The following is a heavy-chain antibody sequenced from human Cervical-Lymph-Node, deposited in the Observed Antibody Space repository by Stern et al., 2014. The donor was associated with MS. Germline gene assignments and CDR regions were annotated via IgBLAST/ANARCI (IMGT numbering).Heavy chain of an antibody. CDR1: GGTFNVYA. D-gene: IGHD3-9*01. CDR2: IIPIFGTA. V-gene: IGHV1-69*01. Sequence: QLVESGAEVKKPGSSVKVSCKASGGTFNVYAINWLRQAPGQGLEWMGGIIPIFGTANYAQKFQGRVTITADESTRTSSMQLSSLRYDDTAVYYCARDGRHTDNYGLDVWGQGTTVTVSS. J-gene: IGHJ6*02. CDR3: ARDGRHTDNYGLDV.